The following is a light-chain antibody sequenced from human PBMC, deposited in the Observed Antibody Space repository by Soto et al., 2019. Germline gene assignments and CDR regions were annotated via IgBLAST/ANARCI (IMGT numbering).Light chain of an antibody. CDR2: DAS. J-gene: IGKJ5*01. V-gene: IGKV3-11*01. Sequence: EVVMTQSPANLSVSPGVGATLSCWASQPVSDKLAWYQQKPGQAPRLLIYDASNRATGIPARFSGSGSGTDFTLTISSLEPEDFAVYYCQQRSDWPTFGQGTRLEIK. CDR1: QPVSDK. CDR3: QQRSDWPT.